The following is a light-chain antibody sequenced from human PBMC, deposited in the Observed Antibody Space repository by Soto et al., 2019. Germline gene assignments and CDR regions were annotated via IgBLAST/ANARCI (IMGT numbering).Light chain of an antibody. J-gene: IGKJ1*01. V-gene: IGKV1-27*01. CDR1: LGIANY. CDR2: GAS. CDR3: QKYNSAMWT. Sequence: DIQMTQSPPSLSASVGDRVTISRRASLGIANYVLWYQQRPGKVPKLLIYGASSLLSGVPSRFSGSGSGTDFTLTISSLQPEDVGTYYCQKYNSAMWTFGQGTKVDIK.